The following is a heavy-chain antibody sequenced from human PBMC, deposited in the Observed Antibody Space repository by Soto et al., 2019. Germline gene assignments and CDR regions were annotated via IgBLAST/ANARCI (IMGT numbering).Heavy chain of an antibody. Sequence: GPPVKVSCTASGYTFTSYGISWVRQAPGQGLEWMGWISAYNGNTNYAQKLQGRVTMTTDTSTSTAYMELRSLRSDDTAVYYCARSAPHAYLEWMNNWFDPWGQGTLVTVSS. CDR2: ISAYNGNT. J-gene: IGHJ5*02. V-gene: IGHV1-18*01. CDR1: GYTFTSYG. CDR3: ARSAPHAYLEWMNNWFDP. D-gene: IGHD3-3*01.